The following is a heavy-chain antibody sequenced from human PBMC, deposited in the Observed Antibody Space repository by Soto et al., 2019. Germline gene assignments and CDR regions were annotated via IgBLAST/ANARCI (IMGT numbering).Heavy chain of an antibody. D-gene: IGHD5-18*01. CDR1: GFTFSSYG. CDR3: AKDLGTAMVTFSYYYYYGMEV. V-gene: IGHV3-30*18. J-gene: IGHJ6*02. Sequence: QVQLVESGGGVVQPGSSLRLSCAASGFTFSSYGMHWVRQAPGKGLEWVAVISYDGSNKYYADSVKGRFTISRDNSKNTLYLRMNSLRAEDTTVYYCAKDLGTAMVTFSYYYYYGMEVWGQGTTVTVSS. CDR2: ISYDGSNK.